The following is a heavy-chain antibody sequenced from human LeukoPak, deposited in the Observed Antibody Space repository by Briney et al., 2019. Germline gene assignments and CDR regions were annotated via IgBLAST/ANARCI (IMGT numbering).Heavy chain of an antibody. D-gene: IGHD4-17*01. V-gene: IGHV3-9*01. Sequence: GGSLRLSCAASGFTFDDYAMHWVRQAPGKGLEWASGISWNSGSIGYADSVKGRFTISRDNAENSLYLQMNSLRAEDTALCYCASLYGDYDAFDIWGQGTMVTVSS. CDR3: ASLYGDYDAFDI. CDR2: ISWNSGSI. CDR1: GFTFDDYA. J-gene: IGHJ3*02.